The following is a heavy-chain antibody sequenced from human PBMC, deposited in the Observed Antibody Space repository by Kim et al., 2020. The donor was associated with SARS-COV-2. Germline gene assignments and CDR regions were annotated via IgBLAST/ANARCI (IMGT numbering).Heavy chain of an antibody. J-gene: IGHJ6*02. D-gene: IGHD3-10*01. CDR3: VKGPGLLWFGELLADYYYGMDV. V-gene: IGHV3-64D*06. CDR2: ISSNGGST. CDR1: GFTFSSYA. Sequence: GGSLRLSCSASGFTFSSYAMHWVRQAPGKGLEYVSAISSNGGSTYYADSVKGRFTISRDNSKNTLYLQMSSLRAEDTAVYYCVKGPGLLWFGELLADYYYGMDVWGQGTTVTVSS.